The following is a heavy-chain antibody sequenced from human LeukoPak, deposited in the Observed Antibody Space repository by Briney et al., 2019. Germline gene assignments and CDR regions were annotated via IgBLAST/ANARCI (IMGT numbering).Heavy chain of an antibody. D-gene: IGHD3-22*01. CDR2: INHSGST. CDR3: ARAMIVVIITTPAYLKL. J-gene: IGHJ2*01. Sequence: PSETLSLTCAVYGGSFSGYYWSWIRQPPGKGLEWIGEINHSGSTNYNPSLKSRVTISIDTSKNQFSLKLSSVTAADTAVYYCARAMIVVIITTPAYLKLSGRGTLVTVSS. V-gene: IGHV4-34*01. CDR1: GGSFSGYY.